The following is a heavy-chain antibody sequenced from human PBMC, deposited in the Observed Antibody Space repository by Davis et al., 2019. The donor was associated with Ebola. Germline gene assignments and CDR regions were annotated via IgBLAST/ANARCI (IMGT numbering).Heavy chain of an antibody. V-gene: IGHV4-30-4*01. J-gene: IGHJ6*02. CDR3: ARTSGHNIGYYYYGMDV. CDR1: GGSISSGDYY. Sequence: MPSETLSLTCTVSGGSISSGDYYWSWIRQPPGNGLEWIGYTYYSGSTYYNPSLKSRVTISVDTSKNQFSLKLSSVPAADTAVYYCARTSGHNIGYYYYGMDVWGQGTTVTVSS. CDR2: TYYSGST. D-gene: IGHD5-12*01.